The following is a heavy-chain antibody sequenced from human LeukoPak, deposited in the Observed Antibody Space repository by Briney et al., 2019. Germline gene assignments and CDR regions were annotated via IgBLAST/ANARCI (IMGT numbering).Heavy chain of an antibody. D-gene: IGHD3-10*01. CDR3: ARRRLWFGELTDY. J-gene: IGHJ4*02. CDR2: INHSGST. Sequence: PSETLSLTCAVYGGSFSGYYWSWIRQPPGKGLEWIGEINHSGSTNYNPSLKSRVTISVDTSKNQFSLKLSSVTAADTAVYYCARRRLWFGELTDYWGQGTLVTVSS. V-gene: IGHV4-34*01. CDR1: GGSFSGYY.